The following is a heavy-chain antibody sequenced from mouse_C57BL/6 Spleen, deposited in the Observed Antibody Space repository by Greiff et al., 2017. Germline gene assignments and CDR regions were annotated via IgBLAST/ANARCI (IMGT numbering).Heavy chain of an antibody. CDR3: ARRYDYGDYFDY. J-gene: IGHJ2*01. D-gene: IGHD2-4*01. Sequence: QVQLKESGAELVRPGASVKLSCKASGYTFTDYYINWVKQRPGQGLEWIARIYPGSGNTYYNEKFKGKATLTAEKSSSTAYMQLSSLTSEDSAVYFCARRYDYGDYFDYWGQGTTLTVSS. CDR2: IYPGSGNT. CDR1: GYTFTDYY. V-gene: IGHV1-76*01.